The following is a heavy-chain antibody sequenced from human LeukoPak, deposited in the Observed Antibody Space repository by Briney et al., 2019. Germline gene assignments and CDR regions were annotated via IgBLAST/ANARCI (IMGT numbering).Heavy chain of an antibody. D-gene: IGHD6-19*01. CDR3: ASQWLVPFHY. CDR2: IYYSGST. V-gene: IGHV4-39*01. Sequence: SETLSLTCTVSGGSISSYYWGWIRQPPGKGLERIGSIYYSGSTYYNPSLKSRVTISVDTSKNQFSLKLSSVTAADTAVYYCASQWLVPFHYWGQGTLVTVSS. J-gene: IGHJ4*02. CDR1: GGSISSYY.